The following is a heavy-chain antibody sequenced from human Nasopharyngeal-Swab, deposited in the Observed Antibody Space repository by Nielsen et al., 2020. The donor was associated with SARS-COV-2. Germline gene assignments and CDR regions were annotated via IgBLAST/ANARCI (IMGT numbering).Heavy chain of an antibody. V-gene: IGHV1-18*01. J-gene: IGHJ3*02. D-gene: IGHD1-26*01. CDR3: ARVPVYSGSYYAFDI. CDR1: GYTFTNYG. Sequence: ASVKVSCKASGYTFTNYGITWVQQAPGQGLEWMAWIRTYNGDTRYAQNFQDRVTVTTDTSTTTAYMELRSLRSDDTAVYYCARVPVYSGSYYAFDIWGQGTMVTVSS. CDR2: IRTYNGDT.